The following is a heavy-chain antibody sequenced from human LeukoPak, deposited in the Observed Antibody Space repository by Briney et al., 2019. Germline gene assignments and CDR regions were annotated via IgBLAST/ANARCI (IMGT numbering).Heavy chain of an antibody. CDR3: ALKEVMEWGNYFDY. J-gene: IGHJ4*02. CDR2: INHSGST. D-gene: IGHD3-16*01. CDR1: GGSISSYY. V-gene: IGHV4-34*01. Sequence: SETLSLTCTVSGGSISSYYWSWIRQPPGKGLEWIGEINHSGSTNYNPSLKSRVTISVDTSKNQFSLKLSSVTAADTAVYYCALKEVMEWGNYFDYWGQGTLVTVSS.